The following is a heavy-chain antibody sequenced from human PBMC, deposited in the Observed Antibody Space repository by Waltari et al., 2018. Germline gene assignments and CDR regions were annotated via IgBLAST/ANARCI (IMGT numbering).Heavy chain of an antibody. CDR3: VRDRHGDYLRYFDS. CDR2: ISSSSSTT. V-gene: IGHV3-48*02. J-gene: IGHJ4*02. Sequence: EVLLVESGGGLVQPGGSLRLSCAASGFTFSDYCMNWVRQGPEKGLEWVAYISSSSSTTFYADSVEGRFSISRDNAKNSLYLQMNSLRDEDTAVYYCVRDRHGDYLRYFDSWGQGNLVTVSS. D-gene: IGHD4-17*01. CDR1: GFTFSDYC.